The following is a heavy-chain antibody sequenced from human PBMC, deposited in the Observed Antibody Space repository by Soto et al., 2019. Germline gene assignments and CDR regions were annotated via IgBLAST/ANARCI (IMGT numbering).Heavy chain of an antibody. CDR1: GGSISSYY. Sequence: SETLSLTCTVSGGSISSYYWSWIRQPPGKGLEWIGYIYYSGSTNYNPSLKSRVTISVDTSKNQFSLKLSSVTAADTAVYYCARTGAGSVVVVPAAPPCCAFDIWGQGTMVTVSS. D-gene: IGHD2-2*01. J-gene: IGHJ3*02. V-gene: IGHV4-59*01. CDR3: ARTGAGSVVVVPAAPPCCAFDI. CDR2: IYYSGST.